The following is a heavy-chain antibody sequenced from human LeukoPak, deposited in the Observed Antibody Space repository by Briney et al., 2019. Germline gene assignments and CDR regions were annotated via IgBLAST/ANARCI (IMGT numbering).Heavy chain of an antibody. J-gene: IGHJ3*02. D-gene: IGHD3-22*01. CDR3: AKSTMIVVVIGAFDI. CDR1: GFAFSTYT. V-gene: IGHV3-23*01. Sequence: GGSLRLSCAASGFAFSTYTMYWVRLAPGKGLEWVSGISAGGGTTYYPDYVKGRFTISRDNSKNTLYLQMNSLRAEDTAVYYCAKSTMIVVVIGAFDIWGQGTMVTVSS. CDR2: ISAGGGTT.